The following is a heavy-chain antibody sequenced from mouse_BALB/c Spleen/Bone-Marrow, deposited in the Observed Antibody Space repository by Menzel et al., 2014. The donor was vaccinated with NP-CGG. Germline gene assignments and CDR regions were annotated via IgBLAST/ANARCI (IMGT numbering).Heavy chain of an antibody. D-gene: IGHD1-1*01. CDR2: INPDSSTI. CDR1: GFDFSGYW. V-gene: IGHV4-1*02. Sequence: VQLQQSGGGLVQPGGSLKLSCAASGFDFSGYWMSWVRQAPGKGLEWIGEINPDSSTINYTPSLKDKFIISRDNAKNTLYLQMSKVRSEDTALYYYARLNYYGSLFVWGAGTTVTVSS. CDR3: ARLNYYGSLFV. J-gene: IGHJ1*01.